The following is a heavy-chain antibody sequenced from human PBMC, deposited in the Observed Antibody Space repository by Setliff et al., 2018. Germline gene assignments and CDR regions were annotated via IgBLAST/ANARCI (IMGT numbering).Heavy chain of an antibody. V-gene: IGHV1-18*01. Sequence: GASVKVSCKASAYTFLSYGMSWVRQAPGQGFEWMGWISAYTGKTDYAQNFQGRITMTTDTSTSTAYMELRSLRSDDTAVYYCARAPRLEWILPTFDYWGQGTPVTVSS. CDR2: ISAYTGKT. D-gene: IGHD3-3*01. J-gene: IGHJ4*02. CDR3: ARAPRLEWILPTFDY. CDR1: AYTFLSYG.